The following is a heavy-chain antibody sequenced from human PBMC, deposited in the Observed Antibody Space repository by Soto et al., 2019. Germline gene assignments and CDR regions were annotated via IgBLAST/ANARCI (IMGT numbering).Heavy chain of an antibody. D-gene: IGHD3-3*01. CDR1: GYTFSSYA. Sequence: ASVKVSCKASGYTFSSYAISWVRQAPGQGLEWMGGIIAYNGNANYAQKLQGRVTMTTDTSTSTAYMELRSLRSDDTAVYYCARYAKVDYDCWSGDYTDYHYYGMDGWGQGTTVTVSS. J-gene: IGHJ6*02. V-gene: IGHV1-18*04. CDR3: ARYAKVDYDCWSGDYTDYHYYGMDG. CDR2: IIAYNGNA.